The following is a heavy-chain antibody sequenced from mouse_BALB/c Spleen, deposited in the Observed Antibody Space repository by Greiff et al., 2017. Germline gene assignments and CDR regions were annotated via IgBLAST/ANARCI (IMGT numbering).Heavy chain of an antibody. V-gene: IGHV2-6-7*01. CDR2: IWGDGST. CDR3: ARDPDYGNHYETGPCAY. CDR1: GFSLTGYG. Sequence: VKLVESGPGLVAPSQSLSITCTVSGFSLTGYGVNWVRQPPGKGLEWLGMIWGDGSTDYNSALKSRLSISKDNSKSQVFLKMNSLQTDDTARYYCARDPDYGNHYETGPCAYWGQGTLVTVSA. J-gene: IGHJ3*01. D-gene: IGHD2-1*01.